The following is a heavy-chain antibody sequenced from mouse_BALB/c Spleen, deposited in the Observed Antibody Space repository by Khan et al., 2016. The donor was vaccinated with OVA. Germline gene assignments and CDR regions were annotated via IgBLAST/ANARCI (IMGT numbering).Heavy chain of an antibody. CDR1: GFSLTNYG. D-gene: IGHD2-10*01. CDR3: ARQPYYHYYVMDY. Sequence: QVQLKQSGPGLVAPSQSLSITCTISGFSLTNYGVHWVRLPPGKGLEWLVVIWSDGSTTYNSALKSRLSISKDNSKSQVFLKMNSLRTDDTAMYYCARQPYYHYYVMDYWGQGTSVTVSS. CDR2: IWSDGST. V-gene: IGHV2-6-1*01. J-gene: IGHJ4*01.